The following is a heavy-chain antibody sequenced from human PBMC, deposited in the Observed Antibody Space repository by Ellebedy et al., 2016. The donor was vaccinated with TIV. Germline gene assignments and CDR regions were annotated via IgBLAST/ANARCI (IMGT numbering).Heavy chain of an antibody. CDR3: ARDNSGWAFDY. D-gene: IGHD5-12*01. V-gene: IGHV1-46*04. J-gene: IGHJ4*02. Sequence: AASVKVSCKHSGYTFTSDYMHWVRQPPGQGLEWMGIIIPGDGSGGRTTYAQKLQGRVTMTRDTSTNTVYMELSNLRSEDTAVYYCARDNSGWAFDYWGQGTLVTVSS. CDR1: GYTFTSDY. CDR2: IIPGDGSGGRT.